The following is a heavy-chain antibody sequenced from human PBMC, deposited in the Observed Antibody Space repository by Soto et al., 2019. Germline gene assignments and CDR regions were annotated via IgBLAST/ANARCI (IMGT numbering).Heavy chain of an antibody. D-gene: IGHD4-4*01. V-gene: IGHV5-10-1*01. CDR3: AGLGHDYSNSGMDV. J-gene: IGHJ6*02. CDR1: GYTFTGYW. Sequence: PGESLKISCKGSGYTFTGYWINWVRQMPGKGLEWMGKIDPSDSSTNYSPSYSPSFQGHVTISTDKSITTAYLQWSSLKAPDTAIYYCAGLGHDYSNSGMDVWGQGTTVTVSS. CDR2: IDPSDSST.